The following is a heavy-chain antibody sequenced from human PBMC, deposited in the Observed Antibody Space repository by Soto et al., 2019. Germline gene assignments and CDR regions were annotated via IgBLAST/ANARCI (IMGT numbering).Heavy chain of an antibody. J-gene: IGHJ4*02. CDR2: IYSSGST. D-gene: IGHD4-4*01. CDR1: GGSISSSSYY. CDR3: ASLDYSNVRTFDY. Sequence: SETLSLTCTVSGGSISSSSYYWGWIRQPPGKGLEWIGSIYSSGSTYYNPSLKSRVTISVDTSKNQFSLKLSSVTAADTAVYYCASLDYSNVRTFDYWGQGTLVTVSS. V-gene: IGHV4-39*01.